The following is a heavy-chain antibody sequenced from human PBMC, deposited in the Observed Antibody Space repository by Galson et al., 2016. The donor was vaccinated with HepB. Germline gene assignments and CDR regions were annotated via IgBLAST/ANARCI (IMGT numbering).Heavy chain of an antibody. J-gene: IGHJ5*02. CDR3: AKRYCSGGSCYHVDH. CDR1: GFTFSTYA. CDR2: ISGSGSST. V-gene: IGHV3-23*01. Sequence: SLRLSCAASGFTFSTYAMSWVRQAPGKGLEWVSLISGSGSSTLYADSVKGRFTISRDNSKSTLYLQMNSLRAEDTAVYYCAKRYCSGGSCYHVDHWGQGTLVTVAP. D-gene: IGHD2-15*01.